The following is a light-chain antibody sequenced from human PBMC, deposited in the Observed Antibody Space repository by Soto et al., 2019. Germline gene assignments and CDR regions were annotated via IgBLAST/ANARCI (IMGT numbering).Light chain of an antibody. Sequence: QSVLTQPASVSGSPGQSITISCTGGSSDIGGYNYVSWYQQHPGKAPKLMIYDVNNRPSGVSDRFSGSKSGSTASLTISGLQAEDEAAYYCSSYSSSRNVLFGGGTQLTVL. CDR2: DVN. V-gene: IGLV2-14*03. J-gene: IGLJ2*01. CDR3: SSYSSSRNVL. CDR1: SSDIGGYNY.